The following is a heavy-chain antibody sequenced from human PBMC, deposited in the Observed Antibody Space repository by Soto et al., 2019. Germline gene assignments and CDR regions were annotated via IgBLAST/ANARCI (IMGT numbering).Heavy chain of an antibody. CDR1: GGSISSSSYY. Sequence: PSETLSLTCSVSGGSISSSSYYWAWIRQAPGKGLEWIGSINYSGKTYYNPSLKSRVTISVDTSKNWFSLKLSSVTAADTAVYYCARGKWELRPFDYWGQGTLVTVS. D-gene: IGHD1-26*01. J-gene: IGHJ4*02. CDR2: INYSGKT. V-gene: IGHV4-39*07. CDR3: ARGKWELRPFDY.